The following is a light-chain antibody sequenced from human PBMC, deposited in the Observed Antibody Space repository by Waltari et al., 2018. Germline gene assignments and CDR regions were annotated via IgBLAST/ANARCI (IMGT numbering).Light chain of an antibody. CDR1: RSDIGDYNY. J-gene: IGLJ2*01. V-gene: IGLV2-14*03. Sequence: QSALTQPASVSGSPGQSITISCTGTRSDIGDYNYVSWYQQHPGKAPKLIIFDVTNRPSGVSDRFSGSKSGNTASLTISALQAEDEGDYYCSSYRSTISVVFGGGTKVTVL. CDR3: SSYRSTISVV. CDR2: DVT.